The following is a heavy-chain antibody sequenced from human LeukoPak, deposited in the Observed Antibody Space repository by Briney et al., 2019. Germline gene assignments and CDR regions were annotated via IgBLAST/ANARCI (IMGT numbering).Heavy chain of an antibody. Sequence: GGSLRLSCAVSGITVSKYWMTWVRQAPGEGLEWVANMKEDGSDEYYVDSVKGRFTIFRDNAKSSLYLQMSSLRVDDTAVYYCARQVAGVNDYWGQGTLVTVSS. D-gene: IGHD6-19*01. CDR1: GITVSKYW. CDR3: ARQVAGVNDY. CDR2: MKEDGSDE. V-gene: IGHV3-7*01. J-gene: IGHJ4*02.